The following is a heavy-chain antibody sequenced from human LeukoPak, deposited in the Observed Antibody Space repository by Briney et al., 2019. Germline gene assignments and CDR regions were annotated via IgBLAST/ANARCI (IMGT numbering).Heavy chain of an antibody. CDR2: IIPIFGTA. CDR1: GYTFTGYY. CDR3: ARGFYQLGYFDY. V-gene: IGHV1-69*13. J-gene: IGHJ4*02. D-gene: IGHD2-2*01. Sequence: GASVKVSCKASGYTFTGYYMHWVRQAPGQGLEWMGGIIPIFGTANYAQKFQGRVTITADESTSTAYMELSSLRSEDTAVYYCARGFYQLGYFDYWGQGTLVTVSS.